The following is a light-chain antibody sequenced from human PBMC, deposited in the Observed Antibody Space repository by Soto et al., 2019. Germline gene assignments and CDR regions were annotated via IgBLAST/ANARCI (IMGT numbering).Light chain of an antibody. CDR3: QQCHKWPRIT. V-gene: IGKV3-15*01. J-gene: IGKJ5*01. CDR2: GAS. CDR1: ENVDTN. Sequence: EIVMTQSPATLSVSPGEGATLSCRASENVDTNLAWYQHKPGQAPRLLIYGASTRAAGVPARFSGSGSGTEFTLTISSLESEDVAVCYCQQCHKWPRITFGPGTRLEIK.